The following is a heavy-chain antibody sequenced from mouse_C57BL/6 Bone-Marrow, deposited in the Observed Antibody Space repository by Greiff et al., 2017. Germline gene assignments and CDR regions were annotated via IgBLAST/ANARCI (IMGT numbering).Heavy chain of an antibody. V-gene: IGHV5-17*01. D-gene: IGHD1-1*01. CDR3: ARDYYGSSYAMDY. J-gene: IGHJ4*01. CDR1: GFTFSDYG. CDR2: ISSGSSTI. Sequence: EVKLVESGGGLVKPGGSLKLSCAASGFTFSDYGMHWVRQAPEKGLEWVAYISSGSSTIYYADTVKGRFTISRDNAKNTLFLQMTSLGSEDTAMYYCARDYYGSSYAMDYWGQGTSVTVSS.